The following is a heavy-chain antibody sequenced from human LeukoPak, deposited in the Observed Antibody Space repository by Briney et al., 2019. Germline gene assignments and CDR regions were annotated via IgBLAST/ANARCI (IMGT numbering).Heavy chain of an antibody. CDR1: GASFSDYS. J-gene: IGHJ5*02. Sequence: SETLSLACAVYGASFSDYSWSWLRQTPEKGLEWIGEINHSGSTNYNPSLKSRVIMSVDTSKNQFSVKLRSVTAADTAVYYCARHGVVTWFDPWGQGTLVTVSS. CDR3: ARHGVVTWFDP. CDR2: INHSGST. V-gene: IGHV4-34*01. D-gene: IGHD3-16*01.